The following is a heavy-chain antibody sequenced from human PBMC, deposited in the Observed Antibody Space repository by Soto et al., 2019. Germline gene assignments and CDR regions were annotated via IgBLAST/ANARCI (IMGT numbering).Heavy chain of an antibody. D-gene: IGHD2-21*02. CDR3: ARQRTTVVTQAYFDH. CDR1: GESISSSSYY. V-gene: IGHV4-39*01. J-gene: IGHJ4*02. Sequence: LETLSLTCIVSGESISSSSYYWGWIRQPPGKGLEWIGSIYYSGRTYYNPSFKSRVTISIDTSKNQFSLKLSSVTATDTAVYYCARQRTTVVTQAYFDHWGQGALVTVSS. CDR2: IYYSGRT.